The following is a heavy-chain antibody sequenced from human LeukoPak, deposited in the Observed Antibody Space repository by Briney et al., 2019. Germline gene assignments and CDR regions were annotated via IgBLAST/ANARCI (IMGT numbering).Heavy chain of an antibody. Sequence: ASVKVSCKASGYTFTGYYMHWVRQAPGQGLEWMGWINPNSGGTNYAQKLQGRVTMTTDTSTSTAYMELRSLRSDDTAVYYCARDLWEEQQLVQSDAFDIWGQGTMVTVSS. CDR1: GYTFTGYY. V-gene: IGHV1-2*02. J-gene: IGHJ3*02. CDR2: INPNSGGT. D-gene: IGHD6-13*01. CDR3: ARDLWEEQQLVQSDAFDI.